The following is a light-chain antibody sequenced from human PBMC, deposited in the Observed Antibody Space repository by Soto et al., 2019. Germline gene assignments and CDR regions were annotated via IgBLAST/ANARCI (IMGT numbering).Light chain of an antibody. J-gene: IGKJ4*01. CDR1: QSVSSSY. CDR2: GAS. Sequence: EIVLTQSPGTLSLSPGERATLSCRASQSVSSSYLAWYQQKPGQAPRLLIYGASSRATGIPDRFGGSGSGTDFILPISRLEPEDFAVYYCPQYGSAAPFPFGGGTKGEIK. V-gene: IGKV3-20*01. CDR3: PQYGSAAPFP.